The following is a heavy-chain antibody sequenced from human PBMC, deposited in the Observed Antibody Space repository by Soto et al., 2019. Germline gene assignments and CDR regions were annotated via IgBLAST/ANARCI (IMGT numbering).Heavy chain of an antibody. CDR2: LSYDGDKE. V-gene: IGHV3-30*18. Sequence: QVQLEESGGNVVQPGRSLRLSCAASGFSFSDYGMHWVRQAPGKGLESVALLSYDGDKEYYADSVKGRFTISRDNSKNTVFLQMNSLRPEDTAVYYCGKDLMGEQWLGVMHYWGQGTVVTVSS. CDR1: GFSFSDYG. J-gene: IGHJ4*02. CDR3: GKDLMGEQWLGVMHY. D-gene: IGHD6-19*01.